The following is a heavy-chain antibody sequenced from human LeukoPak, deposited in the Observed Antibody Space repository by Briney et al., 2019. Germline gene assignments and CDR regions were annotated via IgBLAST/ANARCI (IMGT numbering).Heavy chain of an antibody. D-gene: IGHD2-2*01. CDR2: IKQDGSEK. CDR1: GFTFSSYW. Sequence: GGSLRLSCAASGFTFSSYWMSWVRQAPGKGLEWVADIKQDGSEKYYVDSVKGRLTISRDNAKNSLYLQMNSLRAEDTAVYYCARDLVPAVRFRWFDPWGQGTLVTVSS. CDR3: ARDLVPAVRFRWFDP. V-gene: IGHV3-7*01. J-gene: IGHJ5*02.